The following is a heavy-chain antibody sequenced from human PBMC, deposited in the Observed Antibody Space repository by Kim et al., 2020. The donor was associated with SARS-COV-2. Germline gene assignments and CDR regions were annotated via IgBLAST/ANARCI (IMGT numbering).Heavy chain of an antibody. V-gene: IGHV4-34*01. CDR2: INHSGST. CDR1: SGSFSGYY. D-gene: IGHD2-2*01. J-gene: IGHJ6*03. CDR3: ARCVVPANYYYYMDV. Sequence: SETLSLTCAVYSGSFSGYYWSWLRQPPGKGLEWIGEINHSGSTNHNPSLKSRVTISVDASKNQFSLKLTSVTAADTAVYYCARCVVPANYYYYMDVWGKGNTVPVS.